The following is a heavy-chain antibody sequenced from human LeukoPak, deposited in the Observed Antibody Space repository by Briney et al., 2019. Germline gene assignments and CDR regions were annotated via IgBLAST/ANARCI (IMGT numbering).Heavy chain of an antibody. V-gene: IGHV3-30*02. Sequence: HPGGSLRLSCAASGFTFSSYGMHWVRQAPGKGLEGVAFIRYDGSDKYYADSVKGRFTISRDNSKNTLYLQMNSLRAEDTAAYYCANLPIRGSGSYYTDYWGQGTLVTVSS. CDR1: GFTFSSYG. J-gene: IGHJ4*02. CDR3: ANLPIRGSGSYYTDY. D-gene: IGHD3-10*01. CDR2: IRYDGSDK.